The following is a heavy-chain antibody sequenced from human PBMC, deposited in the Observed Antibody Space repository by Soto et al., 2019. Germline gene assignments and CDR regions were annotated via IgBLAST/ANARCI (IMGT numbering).Heavy chain of an antibody. V-gene: IGHV4-59*01. J-gene: IGHJ4*02. CDR1: GGSISTFY. Sequence: SETLSLTCTVSGGSISTFYWSWIRPPPGKGLEWIGYIYYNGNTNYSPSLKSRVTISVDASKNQFSLNLNSVSAADTAVYYCARDGSRYDFWSGPYYFDYWGQGTLVTVSS. D-gene: IGHD3-3*01. CDR2: IYYNGNT. CDR3: ARDGSRYDFWSGPYYFDY.